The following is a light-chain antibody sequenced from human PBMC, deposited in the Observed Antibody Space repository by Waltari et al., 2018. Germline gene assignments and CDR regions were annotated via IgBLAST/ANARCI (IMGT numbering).Light chain of an antibody. V-gene: IGLV1-40*01. CDR1: GSNIGAGYD. Sequence: QSVLTQPPSVSGAPGQRVTISCTGSGSNIGAGYDVHWYQQLPRAAPKLLIECSTGAPLGVPARFFGSTSRTAASLAITGLEAEDAADYYCQSYDTSLSVVFGGGTKLTVL. CDR2: CST. J-gene: IGLJ3*02. CDR3: QSYDTSLSVV.